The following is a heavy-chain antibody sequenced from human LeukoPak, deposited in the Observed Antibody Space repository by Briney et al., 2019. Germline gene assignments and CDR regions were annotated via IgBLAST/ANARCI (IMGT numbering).Heavy chain of an antibody. V-gene: IGHV1-69*13. CDR3: ARDGGITIFGVVTTYYFDY. CDR1: AGTFSSYA. Sequence: SVKVSCKASAGTFSSYAISWVRQAPGQGLEWMGGIIPIFGTANYAQKFQGRVTITADESTSTAYMELSSLRSEDTAVYYCARDGGITIFGVVTTYYFDYWGQGTLVTVSS. CDR2: IIPIFGTA. J-gene: IGHJ4*02. D-gene: IGHD3-3*01.